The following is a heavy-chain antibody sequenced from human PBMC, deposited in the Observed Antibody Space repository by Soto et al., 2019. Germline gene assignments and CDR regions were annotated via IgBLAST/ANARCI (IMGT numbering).Heavy chain of an antibody. D-gene: IGHD1-26*01. J-gene: IGHJ4*02. Sequence: PSETLSLTCSVSGVSITGSYWSWIRQPPGKTLEWIGYVYHSGTTTYNPSLKSRVSISVDTSKNQFSLRLTSVIAADTAVYYCARDMPYGAGSLAGRDYWGQGILVTVYS. CDR3: ARDMPYGAGSLAGRDY. V-gene: IGHV4-59*01. CDR1: GVSITGSY. CDR2: VYHSGTT.